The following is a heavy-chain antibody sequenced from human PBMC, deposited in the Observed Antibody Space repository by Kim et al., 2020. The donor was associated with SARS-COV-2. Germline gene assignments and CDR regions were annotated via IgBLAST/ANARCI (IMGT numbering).Heavy chain of an antibody. J-gene: IGHJ4*01. CDR3: AKPPPEYDNGWCTYHFD. Sequence: GGSLRLSCAASGFTFSTYAMNWVRQAPGKGLQWVSTISGSGGTTYYADSVKGRFTISRDNSKSTLYLQMNSLRAEDTAIYYCAKPPPEYDNGWCTYHFD. V-gene: IGHV3-23*01. CDR2: ISGSGGTT. D-gene: IGHD6-19*01. CDR1: GFTFSTYA.